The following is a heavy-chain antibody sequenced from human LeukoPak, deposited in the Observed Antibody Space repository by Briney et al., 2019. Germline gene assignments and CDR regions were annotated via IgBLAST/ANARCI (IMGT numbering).Heavy chain of an antibody. Sequence: PSETLSLTCTVSGGSISSYYWSWIRQPAGQGLEWVGRIYTSGSTDYNPSLKSRVSMSIDTSKNQFSLKLSSVTAADTAVYYCARDVIAWANWFDPWGQGTLVTVSS. D-gene: IGHD2-21*01. CDR3: ARDVIAWANWFDP. CDR1: GGSISSYY. V-gene: IGHV4-4*07. J-gene: IGHJ5*02. CDR2: IYTSGST.